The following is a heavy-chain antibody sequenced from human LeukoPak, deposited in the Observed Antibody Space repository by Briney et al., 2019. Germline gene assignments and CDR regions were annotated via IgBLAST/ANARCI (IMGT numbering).Heavy chain of an antibody. CDR2: IYYSGST. D-gene: IGHD3-3*01. J-gene: IGHJ4*02. V-gene: IGHV4-59*08. CDR3: ATAFRSDDWPPYFDY. CDR1: GGSISSYY. Sequence: PSETLSLTCTVSGGSISSYYWSWIRQPPGKGLEWIGYIYYSGSTNYNPSLKSRVTISVDTSKNQFSLKLSSVTAADTAVYYCATAFRSDDWPPYFDYWGQGTLVTVSS.